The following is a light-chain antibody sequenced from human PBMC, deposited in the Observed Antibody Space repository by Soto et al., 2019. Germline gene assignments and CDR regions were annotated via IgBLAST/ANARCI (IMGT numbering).Light chain of an antibody. CDR2: GAS. CDR3: QQYGSSLIT. J-gene: IGKJ5*01. Sequence: ENVLTQSPGILSLSPGERATLSCRATQSVTNRYFAWYHQKPGQPPRLLMYGASSRATGIPDRFSGSGSGTDFTLTISRLEPEDFAMYYCQQYGSSLITFGQGTRLEIK. CDR1: QSVTNRY. V-gene: IGKV3-20*01.